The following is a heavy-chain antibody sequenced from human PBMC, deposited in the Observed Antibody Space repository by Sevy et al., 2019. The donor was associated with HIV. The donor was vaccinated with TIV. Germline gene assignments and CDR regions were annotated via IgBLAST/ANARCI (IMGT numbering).Heavy chain of an antibody. Sequence: GEPLKISCAASGFTFSSYWMSWVRQAPGKGLEWVANIKEDGSDKYYVDSVKGRFTISRDDAKNSLYLQMNSLRAEDTAVYYCTRDDAFDIWGQGTMVTVSS. CDR3: TRDDAFDI. J-gene: IGHJ3*02. CDR2: IKEDGSDK. V-gene: IGHV3-7*01. CDR1: GFTFSSYW.